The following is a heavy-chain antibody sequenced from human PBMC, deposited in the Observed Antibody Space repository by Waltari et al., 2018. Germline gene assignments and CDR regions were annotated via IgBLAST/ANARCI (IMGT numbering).Heavy chain of an antibody. Sequence: QVQLQQWGAGLLKPSETLSLTCAVYGGSFSGYYWSWIRQPPGKGLEWIGEINHSGSTNYNPSLKNRVTISVDTSKNQFSLKLSSVTAADTAVYYCARITYYYGSGSYGYWGQGTLVTVSS. CDR1: GGSFSGYY. J-gene: IGHJ4*02. V-gene: IGHV4-34*01. CDR3: ARITYYYGSGSYGY. CDR2: INHSGST. D-gene: IGHD3-10*01.